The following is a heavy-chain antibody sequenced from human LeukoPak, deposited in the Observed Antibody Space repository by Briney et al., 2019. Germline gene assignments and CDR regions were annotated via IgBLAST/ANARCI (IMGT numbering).Heavy chain of an antibody. Sequence: SETLSLTCTVSGGSLSSGSYYWSWIRQPAGKGLEWIGRIYTSGSTNYNPSLKSRVTISVGTSKNQFSLKLSSVTAADTAVYYCASAKRGYYGSGSYFDYWGQGTLVTVSS. J-gene: IGHJ4*02. CDR1: GGSLSSGSYY. CDR2: IYTSGST. V-gene: IGHV4-61*02. CDR3: ASAKRGYYGSGSYFDY. D-gene: IGHD3-10*01.